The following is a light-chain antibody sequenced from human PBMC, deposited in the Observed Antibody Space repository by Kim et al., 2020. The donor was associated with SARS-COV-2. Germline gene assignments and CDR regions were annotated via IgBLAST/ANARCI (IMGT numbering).Light chain of an antibody. J-gene: IGLJ3*02. CDR3: QTWDTGSWV. V-gene: IGLV4-69*01. CDR2: LNCDGSH. CDR1: SGHSSYA. Sequence: ASVKLTCTLRSGHSSYAIAWHQQQPEKGPRYLMKLNCDGSHSKGDGIPDRFSGSSSGAERYLTISSLQSEDEADYYCQTWDTGSWVFGGGTKLTVL.